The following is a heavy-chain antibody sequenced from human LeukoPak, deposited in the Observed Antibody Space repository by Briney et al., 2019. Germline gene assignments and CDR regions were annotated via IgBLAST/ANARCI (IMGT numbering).Heavy chain of an antibody. Sequence: GGSLRLSCAAAGFTFSGFAMSWVRRTPGKGLEWVSGISGSGDNTLYADSVKGPFTISRDNPKNTLYLEMNSLRAEDTAIYYCAKMKGHPLPKYYMDVWGQGTTVTVSS. D-gene: IGHD1-26*01. CDR2: ISGSGDNT. V-gene: IGHV3-23*01. J-gene: IGHJ6*01. CDR3: AKMKGHPLPKYYMDV. CDR1: GFTFSGFA.